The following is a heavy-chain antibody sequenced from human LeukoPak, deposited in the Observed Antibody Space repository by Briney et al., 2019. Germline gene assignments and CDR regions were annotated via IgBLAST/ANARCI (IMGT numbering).Heavy chain of an antibody. J-gene: IGHJ6*03. V-gene: IGHV3-66*01. CDR2: IYSGGST. CDR3: ARVRGYYYMDV. Sequence: GGSLRLSCAASGFTFSSYGMHWVRQAPGKGLEWVSVIYSGGSTYYADSVKGRFTISRDNSKNTLYLQMNSLRAEDTAVYYCARVRGYYYMDVWGKGTTVTISS. CDR1: GFTFSSYG.